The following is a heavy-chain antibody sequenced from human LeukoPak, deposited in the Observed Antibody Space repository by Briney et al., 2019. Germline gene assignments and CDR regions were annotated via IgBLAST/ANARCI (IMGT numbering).Heavy chain of an antibody. V-gene: IGHV1-46*01. CDR1: VYTLTSYD. CDR3: PRGCGMQYWTRFFDY. CDR2: FNPSGGTT. J-gene: IGHJ4*02. Sequence: GASVKASCMVSVYTLTSYDVLGGRQAPGQGLEWMGIFNPSGGTTSYAQKFQGRVTMTRDTSTSTVYIDLSSLRSEDTAVYYCPRGCGMQYWTRFFDYWGQGTLVAVSS. D-gene: IGHD1-1*01.